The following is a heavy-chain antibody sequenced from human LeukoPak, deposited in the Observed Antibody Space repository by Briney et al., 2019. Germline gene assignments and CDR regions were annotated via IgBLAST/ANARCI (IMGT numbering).Heavy chain of an antibody. D-gene: IGHD1-1*01. CDR1: GFTFSSYA. Sequence: GGSLRLSCAASGFTFSSYAMSWVRQAPGKGLEWVSSVSGGGGTTHHADSVKGRFTISRDNCKSTLYLRMNSLGAGDTAVYYCARDGWNVFFDYWGQGALVSVSS. V-gene: IGHV3-23*01. J-gene: IGHJ4*02. CDR2: VSGGGGTT. CDR3: ARDGWNVFFDY.